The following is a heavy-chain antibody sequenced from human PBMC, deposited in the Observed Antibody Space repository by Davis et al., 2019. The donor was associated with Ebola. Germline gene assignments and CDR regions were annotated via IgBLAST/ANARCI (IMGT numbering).Heavy chain of an antibody. CDR2: ISGSGGST. D-gene: IGHD2-8*02. CDR1: GFTFSSYA. V-gene: IGHV3-23*01. CDR3: AKARGSDIVLVVYASQYYYGMDV. Sequence: GGSLRLSCAASGFTFSSYAMSWVRQAPGKGLEWVSAISGSGGSTYYADSVKGRFTISRDNSKNTLYLQMNSLRAEDTAVYYCAKARGSDIVLVVYASQYYYGMDVWGQGTTVTVSS. J-gene: IGHJ6*02.